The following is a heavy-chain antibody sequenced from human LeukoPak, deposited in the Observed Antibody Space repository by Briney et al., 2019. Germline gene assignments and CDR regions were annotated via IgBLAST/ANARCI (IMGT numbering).Heavy chain of an antibody. J-gene: IGHJ4*02. CDR3: ARTPFSVDTAIF. D-gene: IGHD5-18*01. Sequence: PSEALSLTCTVSGGSISSYYWSWIRQPPGKGLEWIGYIYYSGSTNYNPSLKSRVTISIDTSKNQFSLRLSSVIVADTAVYYCARTPFSVDTAIFWGQGTLVIVSS. CDR1: GGSISSYY. CDR2: IYYSGST. V-gene: IGHV4-59*08.